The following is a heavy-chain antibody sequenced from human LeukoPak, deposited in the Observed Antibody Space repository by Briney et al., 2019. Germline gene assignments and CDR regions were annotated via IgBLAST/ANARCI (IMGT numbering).Heavy chain of an antibody. CDR3: ARGSGTMIVVALMTFDI. Sequence: ASVKVSCKASGYAFTNYGISWVRQAPGQGLEWMGWISPYNGYTHYTQNLQGRVTVTTDTSTSTAYMELRSLRSDDTAVYYCARGSGTMIVVALMTFDIWGQGTMVTVSS. J-gene: IGHJ3*02. D-gene: IGHD3-22*01. CDR1: GYAFTNYG. CDR2: ISPYNGYT. V-gene: IGHV1-18*01.